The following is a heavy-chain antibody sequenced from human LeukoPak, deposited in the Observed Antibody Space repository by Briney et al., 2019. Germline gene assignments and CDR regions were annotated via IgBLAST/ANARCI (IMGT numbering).Heavy chain of an antibody. D-gene: IGHD5-18*01. V-gene: IGHV4-39*07. J-gene: IGHJ4*02. CDR1: GGSISSSNYY. Sequence: SETLSLTCTVSGGSISSSNYYWGWIRQPPGKGLEWIGTIYYSGSTYYNPPLKSRVTISVDTSKNQFSLKLSSVTAADTAVYYCARARAGYSYVPLDYYFDYWGQGTLVTVSS. CDR2: IYYSGST. CDR3: ARARAGYSYVPLDYYFDY.